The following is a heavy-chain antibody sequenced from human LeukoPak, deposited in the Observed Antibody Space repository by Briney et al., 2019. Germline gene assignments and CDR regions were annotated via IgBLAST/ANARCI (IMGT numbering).Heavy chain of an antibody. CDR1: GGTFSSYA. V-gene: IGHV1-69*01. J-gene: IGHJ4*02. Sequence: ASVKVSCKASGGTFSSYAISWVRQAPGQGLEWMGGIIPIFGTANYAQKFQGRVTITADESTSTAYMELSSLRSEDTAVYYCARVLSDCSSTSCYTDAGYYFDYWGQGTLVTVSS. CDR3: ARVLSDCSSTSCYTDAGYYFDY. CDR2: IIPIFGTA. D-gene: IGHD2-2*02.